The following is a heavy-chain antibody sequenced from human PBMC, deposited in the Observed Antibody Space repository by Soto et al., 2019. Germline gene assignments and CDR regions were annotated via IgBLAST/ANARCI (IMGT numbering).Heavy chain of an antibody. CDR1: GFTFSSYS. CDR3: ARDKDWAFDY. J-gene: IGHJ4*02. D-gene: IGHD2-21*01. CDR2: IFATSATI. V-gene: IGHV3-48*04. Sequence: PGGSLRLSCVPSGFTFSSYSMVWVRQAPGRGLEWISYIFATSATIYYADSVKGRFTVSRDNTQNSLFLLMNSLRAEDTAIYFCARDKDWAFDYWGQGTQVTVSS.